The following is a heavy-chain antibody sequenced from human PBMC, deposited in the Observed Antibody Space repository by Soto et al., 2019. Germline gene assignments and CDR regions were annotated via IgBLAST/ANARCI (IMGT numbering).Heavy chain of an antibody. V-gene: IGHV3-21*01. CDR2: ISSSGSFM. CDR3: VRDPPTGTTLDWADS. Sequence: LRLSCAASGFSFSSDSMGWVRQAPGKGLEWVSSISSSGSFMNYADSVKGRFTISRDNAKNSLYLQMSGLKDEDTAVYYCVRDPPTGTTLDWADSWGQGTLVTVSS. J-gene: IGHJ4*02. CDR1: GFSFSSDS. D-gene: IGHD1-7*01.